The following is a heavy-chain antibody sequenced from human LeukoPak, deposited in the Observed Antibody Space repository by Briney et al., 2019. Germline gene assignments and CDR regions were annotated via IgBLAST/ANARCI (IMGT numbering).Heavy chain of an antibody. CDR2: IYTSGST. CDR1: GGSISSGSYY. D-gene: IGHD3-22*01. CDR3: AREPLLSSETLSWGFDP. Sequence: SETLSLTCTVSGGSISSGSYYWSWIRQPAGKGLEWIGRIYTSGSTNYNPSLKSRVTISVDTSKNQFSLKLSSVTAADTAVYYCAREPLLSSETLSWGFDPWGQGTLVTVSS. V-gene: IGHV4-61*02. J-gene: IGHJ5*02.